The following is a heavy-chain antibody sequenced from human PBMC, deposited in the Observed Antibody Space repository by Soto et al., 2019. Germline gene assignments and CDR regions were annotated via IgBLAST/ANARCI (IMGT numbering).Heavy chain of an antibody. Sequence: QVQLQESGPGLVKPSETLSLTCKVSGDSISDYYWGWIRQSPGHGLEWIGYIYISGSTDSNPSLQSRATISIDPSKNQFSLTLKSVTAADTAVYYCARDLGIESGAFDIWGPGTVVTVSS. J-gene: IGHJ3*02. CDR3: ARDLGIESGAFDI. CDR2: IYISGST. CDR1: GDSISDYY. V-gene: IGHV4-59*01.